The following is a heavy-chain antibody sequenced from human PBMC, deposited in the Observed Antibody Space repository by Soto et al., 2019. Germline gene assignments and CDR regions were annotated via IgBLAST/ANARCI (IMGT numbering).Heavy chain of an antibody. J-gene: IGHJ6*02. Sequence: PSETLSLTCAVYGGSFSDFYWTWIRQPPGKGLEWIGEINHSGSTNYNPSLKSRVAISVDTSKNQFSLNLTSVTAADTAVYYCARETTTSLDVWGQGTTVT. CDR1: GGSFSDFY. CDR3: ARETTTSLDV. V-gene: IGHV4-34*01. CDR2: INHSGST. D-gene: IGHD4-17*01.